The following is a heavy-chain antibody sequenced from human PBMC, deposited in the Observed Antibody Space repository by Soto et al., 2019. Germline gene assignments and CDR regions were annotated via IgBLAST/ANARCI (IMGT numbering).Heavy chain of an antibody. V-gene: IGHV3-48*02. Sequence: GGSLRLSCAASGFTFSSYSMNWVRQAPGKGLEWVSYISSSSSTIYYADSVKGRFTISRDNAKNSLYLQMNSLRDEDTAVYYCARDFPRYCSGGSCYSVLGLDYWGQGTLVTVSS. CDR1: GFTFSSYS. D-gene: IGHD2-15*01. CDR2: ISSSSSTI. J-gene: IGHJ4*02. CDR3: ARDFPRYCSGGSCYSVLGLDY.